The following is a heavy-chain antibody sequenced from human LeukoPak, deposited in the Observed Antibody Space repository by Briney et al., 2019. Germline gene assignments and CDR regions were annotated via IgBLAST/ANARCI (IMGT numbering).Heavy chain of an antibody. CDR1: GFTFSGSA. Sequence: PGGSLRLSCAASGFTFSGSAMHWVRQASGKGLEWVGRIRSKANSYATAYAASVKGRFTISRDDSKNTAYLQMNSLKTEDTAVYYCTRQAGAVDRWVYYYYMDVWGKGTTVTISS. J-gene: IGHJ6*03. D-gene: IGHD5-12*01. V-gene: IGHV3-73*01. CDR2: IRSKANSYAT. CDR3: TRQAGAVDRWVYYYYMDV.